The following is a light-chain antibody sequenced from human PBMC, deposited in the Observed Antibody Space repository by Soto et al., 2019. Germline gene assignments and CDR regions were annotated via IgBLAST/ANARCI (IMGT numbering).Light chain of an antibody. CDR1: RGVSSN. CDR3: QQYNDWPPT. V-gene: IGKV3-15*01. J-gene: IGKJ1*01. CDR2: YAS. Sequence: VVTQSKEKLAMSPGGRATRSCMASRGVSSNFACYQQTPGQALTLLIYYASTRATGIPARFSGSGSGTEFTLTISSLQSEDFGVYYCQQYNDWPPTFGQGTKVDIK.